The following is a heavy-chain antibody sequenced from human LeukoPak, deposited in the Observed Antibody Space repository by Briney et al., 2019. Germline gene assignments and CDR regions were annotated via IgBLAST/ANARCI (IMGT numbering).Heavy chain of an antibody. J-gene: IGHJ4*01. Sequence: PSQTLSLTCTVSGGSINNGDFHWTWIRQPAGKGLEYIGRIYTSGSTNYNPSLKTRVTISLDTSKNQFSLRLSSVTAADTAVYYCAREDLSMAARPFDYWXXGTLVTVSS. CDR2: IYTSGST. D-gene: IGHD6-6*01. CDR3: AREDLSMAARPFDY. CDR1: GGSINNGDFH. V-gene: IGHV4-61*02.